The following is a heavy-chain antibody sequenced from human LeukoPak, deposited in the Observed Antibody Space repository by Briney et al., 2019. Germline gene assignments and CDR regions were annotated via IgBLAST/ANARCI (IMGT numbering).Heavy chain of an antibody. V-gene: IGHV3-21*01. D-gene: IGHD6-19*01. CDR2: ISSSSSYI. CDR3: ARAHYSSGWYRPGH. CDR1: GFAFSSHA. J-gene: IGHJ4*02. Sequence: PGGSLRLSCAASGFAFSSHAMSWVRQAPGKGLEWVSSISSSSSYIYYADSVKGRFTISRDNAKNSLYLQMNSLRAEDTAVYYCARAHYSSGWYRPGHWGQGTLVTVSS.